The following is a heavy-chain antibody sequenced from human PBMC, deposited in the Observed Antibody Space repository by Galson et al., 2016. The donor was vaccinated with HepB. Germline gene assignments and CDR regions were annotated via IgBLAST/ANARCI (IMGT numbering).Heavy chain of an antibody. CDR1: GFTFTDYL. D-gene: IGHD2/OR15-2a*01. J-gene: IGHJ4*02. Sequence: SVKVSCKASGFTFTDYLIHWVRQAPGQGLEWMGIINPSGGSTTYTQKFQGRVTVTRDTSTSTVYLELSSLRSEDTALYYCARVRPESRQFDYWGQGTLVTVSS. V-gene: IGHV1-46*01. CDR2: INPSGGST. CDR3: ARVRPESRQFDY.